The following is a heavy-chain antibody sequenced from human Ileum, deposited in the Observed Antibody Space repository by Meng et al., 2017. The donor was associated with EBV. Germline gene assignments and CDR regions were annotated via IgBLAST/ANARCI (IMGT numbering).Heavy chain of an antibody. CDR2: IYYSGNT. J-gene: IGHJ4*02. Sequence: QGRPQESGLGLVKPSQPLSLICTVPGDSNSSGGYFWSWIRQPPEKGLEWIGYIYYSGNTYYKPSLKSRVTMSVDTSKNQFSLKLSSVTAADTAVYYCARSLTTPYYFDDWGQGTLVTVSS. CDR3: ARSLTTPYYFDD. V-gene: IGHV4-30-4*01. CDR1: GDSNSSGGYF. D-gene: IGHD1-14*01.